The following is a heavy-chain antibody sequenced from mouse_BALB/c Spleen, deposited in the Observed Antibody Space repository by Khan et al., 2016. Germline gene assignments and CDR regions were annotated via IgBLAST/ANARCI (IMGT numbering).Heavy chain of an antibody. D-gene: IGHD2-14*01. CDR2: KNTETGEP. CDR3: ARRVRWYFDV. Sequence: QIQLVQSGPELKKPGETVKISCKASGYTFTDYSMHWVKQAPGKGLKWIGWKNTETGEPTYADDFKGRFAFSLETSASTAYLQINNLKNEDTATYFCARRVRWYFDVWGAGTTVTVSS. V-gene: IGHV9-2-1*01. J-gene: IGHJ1*01. CDR1: GYTFTDYS.